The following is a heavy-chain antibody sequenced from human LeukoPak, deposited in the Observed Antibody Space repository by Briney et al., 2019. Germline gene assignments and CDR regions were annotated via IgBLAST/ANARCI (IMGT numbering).Heavy chain of an antibody. CDR1: GGSIRSYY. V-gene: IGHV4-34*01. CDR3: ARERGYYYYYMDV. CDR2: INHSGST. D-gene: IGHD3-16*01. J-gene: IGHJ6*03. Sequence: PSETLSLTCTVSGGSIRSYYWSWIRQPPGKGLEWIGEINHSGSTNYNPSLKSRVTISVDTSKNQFSLKLSSVTAADTAVYYCARERGYYYYYMDVWGKGTTVTVSS.